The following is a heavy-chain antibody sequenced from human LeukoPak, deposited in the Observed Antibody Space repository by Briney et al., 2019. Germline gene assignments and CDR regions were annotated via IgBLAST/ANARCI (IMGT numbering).Heavy chain of an antibody. Sequence: GGSLRLSCAASGFTFSSFAMSWVRQAPGKGLEWVSGISWNSGSIGYADSVKGRFTISRDNAKNSLYLQMNSLRAEDTALYYCAKADDSVTIRAFDIWGQGTMVTVSS. V-gene: IGHV3-9*01. J-gene: IGHJ3*02. CDR1: GFTFSSFA. D-gene: IGHD4-17*01. CDR2: ISWNSGSI. CDR3: AKADDSVTIRAFDI.